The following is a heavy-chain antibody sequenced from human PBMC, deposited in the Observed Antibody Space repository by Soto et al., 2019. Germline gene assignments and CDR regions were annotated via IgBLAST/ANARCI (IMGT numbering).Heavy chain of an antibody. CDR1: GYTFTSYG. Sequence: QVRLVQSGAEVKKPGASVKVSCKASGYTFTSYGISWVRQAPGQGREWMGWISAYNGNTNYAQRLQGRVTMTTDTSTSTAYMELRSLRSDDTAVYYCARDSEMASLAEYFQHWGQGTLVTVSS. CDR3: ARDSEMASLAEYFQH. CDR2: ISAYNGNT. J-gene: IGHJ1*01. V-gene: IGHV1-18*01.